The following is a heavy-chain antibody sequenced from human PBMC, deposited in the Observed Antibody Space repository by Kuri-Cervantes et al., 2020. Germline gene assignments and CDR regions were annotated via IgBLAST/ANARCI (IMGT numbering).Heavy chain of an antibody. V-gene: IGHV3-30*14. CDR3: ARYVDVEASCGDCDAFDI. CDR1: GFTFSSYA. CDR2: ISYDGSNK. J-gene: IGHJ3*02. D-gene: IGHD2-21*02. Sequence: GGSLRLSCAASGFTFSSYAMHWVRQAPGKGLEWVAVISYDGSNKYYADSVKGRFTISRDNSKNMLFLQMNSLRGEDTAMYYCARYVDVEASCGDCDAFDIWGQGTMVTVSS.